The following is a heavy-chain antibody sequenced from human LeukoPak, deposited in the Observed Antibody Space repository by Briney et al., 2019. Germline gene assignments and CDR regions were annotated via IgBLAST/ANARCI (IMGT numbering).Heavy chain of an antibody. CDR1: GFTVSSNY. CDR3: ARVRLRQQLVRPLFDY. D-gene: IGHD6-13*01. CDR2: IYSGGST. V-gene: IGHV3-66*01. J-gene: IGHJ4*02. Sequence: PGGSLRLSCAASGFTVSSNYMSWVRQAPGKGLEWVSVIYSGGSTYYADSVKGRFTISRDNSKNTLYLQMNSLRAEDTAVYYCARVRLRQQLVRPLFDYWGQGTLVTVSS.